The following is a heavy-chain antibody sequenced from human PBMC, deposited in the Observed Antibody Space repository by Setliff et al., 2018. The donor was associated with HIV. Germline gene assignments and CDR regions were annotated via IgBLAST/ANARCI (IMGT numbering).Heavy chain of an antibody. CDR2: IIPMFHRT. CDR3: ARGRMAAAGMFIPRALDY. CDR1: GGTLSNYA. V-gene: IGHV1-69*05. D-gene: IGHD6-13*01. Sequence: AASVKVSCKASGGTLSNYAVNWVRQAPGGGLEWMGEIIPMFHRTQYAQRFQGRVTFTTDESTNIAYMDMSSLRSDDTGIYYCARGRMAAAGMFIPRALDYWGRGTLVTAPQ. J-gene: IGHJ4*03.